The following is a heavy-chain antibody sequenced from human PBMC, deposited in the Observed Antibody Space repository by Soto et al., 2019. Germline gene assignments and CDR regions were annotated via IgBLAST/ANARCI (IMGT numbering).Heavy chain of an antibody. CDR3: ARGDTIFESSERYYHYGLDV. Sequence: QVKLVQSRAEVKKPGSSVRVSCKAYEGTFNSYVVSWVRQAPGQGLQWMGGIIPLFGTTNYAHQLEGRVTITADTSTTTAYMELSGLRPGDTAVYYCARGDTIFESSERYYHYGLDVWGQGTTVIVSS. CDR2: IIPLFGTT. V-gene: IGHV1-69*06. D-gene: IGHD3-3*01. J-gene: IGHJ6*02. CDR1: EGTFNSYV.